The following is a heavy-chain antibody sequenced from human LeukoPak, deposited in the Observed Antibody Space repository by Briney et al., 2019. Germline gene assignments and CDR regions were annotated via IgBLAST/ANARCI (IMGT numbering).Heavy chain of an antibody. J-gene: IGHJ1*01. CDR2: INHSGST. CDR3: ARIVGGGNFQY. V-gene: IGHV4-34*01. Sequence: SETLSLTCAVYGGSFSGYYWSWIRQPPGKGLEWIGEINHSGSTNYNPSLKSRVTISVDTSKNQFSLKLSSVTAADTAVYYCARIVGGGNFQYWGQGTLVTVSS. CDR1: GGSFSGYY. D-gene: IGHD2-15*01.